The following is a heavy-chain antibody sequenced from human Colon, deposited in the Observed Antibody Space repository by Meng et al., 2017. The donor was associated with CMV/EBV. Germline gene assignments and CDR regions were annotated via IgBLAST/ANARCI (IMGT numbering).Heavy chain of an antibody. CDR2: IGSAGET. V-gene: IGHV3-13*01. Sequence: GGSLRLSCAASGFTFSSYEMPWVRQATGKGLEGVSAIGSAGETYYPGSVKGRFTISRENAKNSLYLQMNSLRAGDTAVYYCAIGSGHYDFWSGSLSGFDIWGQGTMVTGSS. J-gene: IGHJ3*02. CDR1: GFTFSSYE. D-gene: IGHD3-3*01. CDR3: AIGSGHYDFWSGSLSGFDI.